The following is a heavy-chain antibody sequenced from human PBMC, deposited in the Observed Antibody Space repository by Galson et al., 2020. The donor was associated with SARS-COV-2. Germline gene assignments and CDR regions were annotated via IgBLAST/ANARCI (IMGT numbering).Heavy chain of an antibody. D-gene: IGHD6-19*01. CDR2: ITYDGSNK. CDR1: GFTFSSYA. CDR3: ARGEGGTIRAVADGGFDY. Sequence: GGSLRLSCAASGFTFSSYAMHWVRQAPGKGLEWVAAITYDGSNKYYADSVKGRFTISRDNSKNTLYLQMNSLRAEDTAVYYCARGEGGTIRAVADGGFDYWGQGTLVTVSS. V-gene: IGHV3-30-3*01. J-gene: IGHJ4*02.